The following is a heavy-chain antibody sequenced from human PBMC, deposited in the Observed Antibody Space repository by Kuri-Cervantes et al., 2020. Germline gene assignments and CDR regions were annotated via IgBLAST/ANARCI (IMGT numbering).Heavy chain of an antibody. CDR2: IYHSGST. CDR1: GYSISSDYY. J-gene: IGHJ6*03. V-gene: IGHV4-38-2*01. CDR3: ARHPGDPRYYYYYMDA. Sequence: SETLSLTCAVSGYSISSDYYWGWIRQPPGKGLEWIGTIYHSGSTYYNPSLKSRVTISVDTSKNQFSLKLSSVTAADTAVYYCARHPGDPRYYYYYMDAWGKGTTVTVSS. D-gene: IGHD7-27*01.